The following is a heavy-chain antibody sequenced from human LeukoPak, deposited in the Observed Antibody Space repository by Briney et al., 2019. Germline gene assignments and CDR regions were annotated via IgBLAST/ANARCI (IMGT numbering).Heavy chain of an antibody. D-gene: IGHD4-23*01. CDR3: AKTRWELYYFDY. V-gene: IGHV3-30-3*02. CDR2: ISSDGGDK. CDR1: GFTFRSYS. Sequence: GGSLRLSCVASGFTFRSYSIHWVRQVPGKGLEWVAVISSDGGDKYYVDSVKGRFTISRDISKNTLYLQMNSLRAEDTAVYYCAKTRWELYYFDYWGQGTLVTVSS. J-gene: IGHJ4*02.